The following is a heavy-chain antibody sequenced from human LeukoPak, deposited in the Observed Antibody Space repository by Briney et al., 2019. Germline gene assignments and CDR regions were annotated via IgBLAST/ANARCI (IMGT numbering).Heavy chain of an antibody. J-gene: IGHJ4*02. CDR3: ASDCSGGSCGLFDY. Sequence: GGSLRLSCAASGFTFSDYYMRWLRQAPGKGLEWVSYISRNSYTNYADSVKGRFTISRDNAKNSLYLQMNSLRAEDMAVYYCASDCSGGSCGLFDYWGQGTLVTVSS. V-gene: IGHV3-11*06. CDR1: GFTFSDYY. D-gene: IGHD2-15*01. CDR2: ISRNSYT.